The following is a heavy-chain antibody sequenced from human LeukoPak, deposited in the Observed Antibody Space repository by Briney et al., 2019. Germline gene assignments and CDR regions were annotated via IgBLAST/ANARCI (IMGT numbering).Heavy chain of an antibody. V-gene: IGHV1-69*05. D-gene: IGHD5-18*01. Sequence: ASVKVSCKASGGTFSSYAISWVRQAPGQGLEWMGGIIPIFGTANYAQKFQGRVTMTRDTSTSTVYMELSSLGSEDTAVYYCAREGNTAYYFDYWGQGTLVTVSS. CDR2: IIPIFGTA. CDR3: AREGNTAYYFDY. J-gene: IGHJ4*02. CDR1: GGTFSSYA.